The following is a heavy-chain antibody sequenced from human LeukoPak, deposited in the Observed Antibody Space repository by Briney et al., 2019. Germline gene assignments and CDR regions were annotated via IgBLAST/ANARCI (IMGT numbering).Heavy chain of an antibody. CDR1: GFTFSSYA. CDR3: ASSLRIIMIKFDY. CDR2: ISYDGSNK. J-gene: IGHJ4*02. D-gene: IGHD3-22*01. V-gene: IGHV3-30-3*01. Sequence: GGSLRLSCAASGFTFSSYAMHWVRQAPGKGLEWLAVISYDGSNKYYADSVKGRFTISRDDSKNTLYLQMNSLRAEDTAVYYCASSLRIIMIKFDYWGQGILVTVSS.